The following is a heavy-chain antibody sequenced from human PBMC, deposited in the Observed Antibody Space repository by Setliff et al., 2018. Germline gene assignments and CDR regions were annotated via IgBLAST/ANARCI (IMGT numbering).Heavy chain of an antibody. CDR3: ARGPCSSTSCYAAY. CDR2: INHSGST. CDR1: GGSFSGYY. Sequence: LSLTCAVYGGSFSGYYWSWIRQPPGKGLEWIGEINHSGSTNYNPSLKSRVTISVDTSKNQFSLKVNSVTAADTAVYYCARGPCSSTSCYAAYWVQGTLVTVSS. V-gene: IGHV4-34*01. D-gene: IGHD2-2*01. J-gene: IGHJ4*02.